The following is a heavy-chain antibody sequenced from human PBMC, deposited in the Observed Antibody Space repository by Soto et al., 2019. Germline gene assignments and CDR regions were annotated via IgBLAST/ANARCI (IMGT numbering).Heavy chain of an antibody. CDR1: GGTFSSYA. CDR3: ARGSSGYYFESVDY. Sequence: SVKVSCKASGGTFSSYAISWVRQAPGKGREWMGGIIPIFGTANYAQKFQGRVTITADASTSTAYIELSSLRSDDTAVYYCARGSSGYYFESVDYWGQGTLVAVSS. CDR2: IIPIFGTA. J-gene: IGHJ4*02. D-gene: IGHD3-22*01. V-gene: IGHV1-69*13.